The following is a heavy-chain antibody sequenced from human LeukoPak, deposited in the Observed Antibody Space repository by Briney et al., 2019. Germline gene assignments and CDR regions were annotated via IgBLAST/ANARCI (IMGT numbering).Heavy chain of an antibody. CDR3: ARGARLGELSLKY. D-gene: IGHD3-16*02. CDR2: IYYSGST. Sequence: PSETLSLTCTVSGGSISSYYWSWIRQPPGKGLEWIGYIYYSGSTNYNPSLKSRVTISVDTSKNQFSLKLSSVTAADTAVYYCARGARLGELSLKYWGQGTLVTVSS. J-gene: IGHJ4*02. V-gene: IGHV4-59*01. CDR1: GGSISSYY.